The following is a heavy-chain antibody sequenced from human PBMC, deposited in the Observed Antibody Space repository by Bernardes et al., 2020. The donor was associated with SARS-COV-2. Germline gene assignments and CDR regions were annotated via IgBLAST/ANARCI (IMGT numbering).Heavy chain of an antibody. J-gene: IGHJ4*02. CDR2: MYSSGNT. CDR3: ARDSGNIVTTTERFDY. V-gene: IGHV4-39*07. Sequence: SETLSLTCAVSGGSISSSNYYWGWIRQPPGKGLEWIASMYSSGNTYYNPSLRSRVSKAVDPSKNQFSLKVTSVTAADTAVYYCARDSGNIVTTTERFDYWGQGTLVTVSS. CDR1: GGSISSSNYY. D-gene: IGHD5-12*01.